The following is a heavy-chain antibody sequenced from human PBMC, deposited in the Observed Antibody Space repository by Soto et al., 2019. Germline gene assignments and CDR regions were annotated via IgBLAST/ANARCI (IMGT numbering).Heavy chain of an antibody. Sequence: EVQLLESGGGLVQPGGSLRLSCVVSGFTFSSYAMSWVRQAPGKGLEWVSLISGTGSTTYYADSVKGRFTISRDNSKNTLYLQMNSLXXDDXXXXXXXAIRFWGQGTLVTVSS. V-gene: IGHV3-23*01. J-gene: IGHJ4*02. CDR2: ISGTGSTT. CDR1: GFTFSSYA. CDR3: XAIRF.